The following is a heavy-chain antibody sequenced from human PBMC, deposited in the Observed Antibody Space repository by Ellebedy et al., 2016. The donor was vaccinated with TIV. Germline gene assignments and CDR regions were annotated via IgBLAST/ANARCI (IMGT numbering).Heavy chain of an antibody. Sequence: SETLSLTXTVSGGSISSSSYYWGWIRQPPGKGLEWIGSIYYSGSTYYNPSLKSRVTISVDTSKNQFSLKVRFVSAADTAVYYCARGTVAPQPRKYFDSWGQGTLVTVSS. J-gene: IGHJ4*02. V-gene: IGHV4-39*07. CDR1: GGSISSSSYY. CDR3: ARGTVAPQPRKYFDS. CDR2: IYYSGST. D-gene: IGHD6-19*01.